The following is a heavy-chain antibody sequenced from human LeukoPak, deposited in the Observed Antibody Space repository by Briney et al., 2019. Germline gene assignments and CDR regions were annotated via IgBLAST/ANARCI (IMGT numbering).Heavy chain of an antibody. D-gene: IGHD6-13*01. CDR3: ARIRGSRYYFDY. CDR1: GFSLGRSGMC. CDR2: IDWDDDK. V-gene: IGHV2-70*11. Sequence: SGPTLVNPTQTLTLTCTFSGFSLGRSGMCVTWIRQPPGKALEWLARIDWDDDKYYSTSLRTRLTISKDTSKNQVVLTMTNMDPVDTATYYCARIRGSRYYFDYWGQGTLVTVSS. J-gene: IGHJ4*02.